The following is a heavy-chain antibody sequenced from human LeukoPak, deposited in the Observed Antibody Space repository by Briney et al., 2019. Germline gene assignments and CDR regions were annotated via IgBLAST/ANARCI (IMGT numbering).Heavy chain of an antibody. J-gene: IGHJ4*02. D-gene: IGHD1-26*01. CDR2: IWYDGSNG. CDR1: GFTFSSNG. CDR3: ARLVGARGGYFDY. Sequence: GGSLRLSCAASGFTFSSNGMHWVRQAPGKGLEWVAVIWYDGSNGYYADSVKGRFTISRDNSKNTLYLQMNSLTGDDTAVYYCARLVGARGGYFDYWGQGTLVTVSS. V-gene: IGHV3-33*01.